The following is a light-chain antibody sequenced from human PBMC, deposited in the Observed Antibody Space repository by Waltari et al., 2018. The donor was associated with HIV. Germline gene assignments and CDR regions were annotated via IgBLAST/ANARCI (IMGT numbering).Light chain of an antibody. CDR1: SSDVGGYSL. CDR2: EDT. V-gene: IGLV2-23*01. Sequence: QSALTQPASVSGSPGQSSTISCIGTSSDVGGYSLVSWYQHHPGKAPQLLIFEDTERPSGVSNRFSASKSGTTASLTISGLLAEDAADYYCCSYGGFTTYVFGSGTKVTVL. CDR3: CSYGGFTTYV. J-gene: IGLJ1*01.